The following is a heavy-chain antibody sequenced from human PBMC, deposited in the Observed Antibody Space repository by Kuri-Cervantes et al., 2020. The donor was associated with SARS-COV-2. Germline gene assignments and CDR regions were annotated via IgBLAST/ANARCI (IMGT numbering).Heavy chain of an antibody. Sequence: GESLKISCTASGFTFGDYAMSWVRQAPGKGLEWVGFIRSKAYGGTTEYAASVKGRFTISRDDSKSIAYLQMNSLKTEDTAVYYCTRDDFWSGYFGCWGQGTLVTVSS. J-gene: IGHJ4*02. D-gene: IGHD3-3*01. CDR2: IRSKAYGGTT. V-gene: IGHV3-49*04. CDR3: TRDDFWSGYFGC. CDR1: GFTFGDYA.